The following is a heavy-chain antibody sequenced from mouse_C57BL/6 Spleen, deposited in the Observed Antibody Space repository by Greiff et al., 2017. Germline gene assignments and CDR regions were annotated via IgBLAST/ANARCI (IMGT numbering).Heavy chain of an antibody. V-gene: IGHV1-82*01. CDR2: IYPGDGDT. CDR1: GYAFSSSW. D-gene: IGHD2-5*01. Sequence: VQLVESGPELVKPGASVKISCKASGYAFSSSWMNWVKQRPGKGLEWIGRIYPGDGDTNYNGKFKGKATLTADKSSSTAYMQLSSLTSEDSAVYFCARSDYSNWGDYWGQGTSVTVSS. J-gene: IGHJ4*01. CDR3: ARSDYSNWGDY.